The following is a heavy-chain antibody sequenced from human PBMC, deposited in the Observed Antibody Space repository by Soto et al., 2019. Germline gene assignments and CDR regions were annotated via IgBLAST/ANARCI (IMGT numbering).Heavy chain of an antibody. CDR1: GFTFSSYG. D-gene: IGHD3-16*01. CDR3: AKTAGYDYVWGSSGLDP. CDR2: ISYDGSDK. V-gene: IGHV3-30*18. Sequence: QVQLVESGGGVVQPGRSLRLSCAGSGFTFSSYGMHWVRQAPGKGLEWVAVISYDGSDKYYGDSVKGRFTISRDDSKNTLYLQMNSLSVEDTAIYYCAKTAGYDYVWGSSGLDPWGQGTLFTVSS. J-gene: IGHJ5*02.